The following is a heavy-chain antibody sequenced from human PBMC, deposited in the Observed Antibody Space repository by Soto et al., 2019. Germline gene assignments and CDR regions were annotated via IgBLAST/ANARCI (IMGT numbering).Heavy chain of an antibody. CDR1: GGSFSGYY. J-gene: IGHJ4*02. CDR2: INHSGST. D-gene: IGHD2-2*01. CDR3: ARTVVPAAMNYFDY. Sequence: LSLTCAVYGGSFSGYYWSWIRQPPGKGLEWIGEINHSGSTSYNPSLKSRVTISVDTSKNQSSLKLSSVTAADTAVYYCARTVVPAAMNYFDYWGQGTLVTVSS. V-gene: IGHV4-34*01.